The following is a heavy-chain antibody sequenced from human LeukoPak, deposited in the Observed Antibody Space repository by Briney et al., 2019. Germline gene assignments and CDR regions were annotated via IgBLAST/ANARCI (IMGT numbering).Heavy chain of an antibody. CDR2: ISGSGTT. D-gene: IGHD3-10*01. CDR3: AKDPMVRGATYDY. J-gene: IGHJ4*02. V-gene: IGHV3-23*01. CDR1: GFTFRSYA. Sequence: GGSLRLSCAASGFTFRSYAMTWVRQAPGKGLEWVSAISGSGTTYYADSVKGRFTISRDNSKNTLYLQMNSLRAEDTAVYYCAKDPMVRGATYDYWGQGTLVTVSS.